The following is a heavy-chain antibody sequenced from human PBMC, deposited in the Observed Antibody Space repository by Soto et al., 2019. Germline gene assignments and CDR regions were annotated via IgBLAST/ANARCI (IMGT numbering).Heavy chain of an antibody. CDR3: ALTMVRGVIRYYFDY. CDR1: GFTFSNYG. V-gene: IGHV3-30*03. D-gene: IGHD3-10*01. Sequence: PGGSLRLSCAASGFTFSNYGLHWVRQAPGKGLEWVAVISYDGSDKYYADSVKGRFTISRDNSKNTLYLQMNSLRAEDTAVYYCALTMVRGVIRYYFDYWGQGTLVTVSS. CDR2: ISYDGSDK. J-gene: IGHJ4*02.